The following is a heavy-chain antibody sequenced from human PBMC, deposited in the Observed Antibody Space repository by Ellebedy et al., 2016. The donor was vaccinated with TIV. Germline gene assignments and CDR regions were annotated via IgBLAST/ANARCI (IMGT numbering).Heavy chain of an antibody. D-gene: IGHD2-2*01. Sequence: PGGSLRLSCAASGFTFSNYAMCWVRQAPGKGLEWVSTISGSNTYYADSVRGRLTISRDNSRNTLYLQINSLRAEDTAVFYCARAGGRHSTGSGFYWGQGTRVTVST. CDR3: ARAGGRHSTGSGFY. CDR1: GFTFSNYA. V-gene: IGHV3-23*01. J-gene: IGHJ4*02. CDR2: ISGSNT.